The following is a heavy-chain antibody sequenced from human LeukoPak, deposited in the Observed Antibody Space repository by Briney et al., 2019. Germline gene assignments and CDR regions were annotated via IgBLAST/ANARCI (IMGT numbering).Heavy chain of an antibody. CDR2: ISSSSSYI. CDR3: ARLTTRDFDY. J-gene: IGHJ4*02. V-gene: IGHV3-21*01. Sequence: GGSLRLSCAASEFSVGSNYMTWVRQAPGKGLEWVSSISSSSSYIYYADSVKGRFTISRDNAKNSLYLQMNSLRAEDTAVYYCARLTTRDFDYWGQGTLVTVSS. D-gene: IGHD4-11*01. CDR1: EFSVGSNY.